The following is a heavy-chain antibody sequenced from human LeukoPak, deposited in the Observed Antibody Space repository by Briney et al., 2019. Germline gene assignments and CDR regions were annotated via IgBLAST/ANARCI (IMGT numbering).Heavy chain of an antibody. V-gene: IGHV1-69*13. CDR2: IIPIFGTA. Sequence: AASVKVSCKASGGTFSSYTISWVRQAPGQGLEWMGGIIPIFGTANYAQKFQGRVTITADESTSTAYMELSSLRSEDTAVYYCARARLADCSSTSCYAWYSGYDRIDAFDIWGQGTMVTVSS. D-gene: IGHD2-2*01. J-gene: IGHJ3*02. CDR1: GGTFSSYT. CDR3: ARARLADCSSTSCYAWYSGYDRIDAFDI.